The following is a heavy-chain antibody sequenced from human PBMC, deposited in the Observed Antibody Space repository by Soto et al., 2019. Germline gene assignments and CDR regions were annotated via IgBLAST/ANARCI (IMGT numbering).Heavy chain of an antibody. CDR2: IIPILGIA. Sequence: QVQLVQSGAEVKKPGSSVKVSCKASGGTFSSYTISWVRQAPGQGLEWMGRIIPILGIANYAQKFQGRVTITADKSTSTAYMELSSLRSEDTAVYYCARAIFGVVSPYYYYMDVWGQGTTVTVSS. CDR3: ARAIFGVVSPYYYYMDV. D-gene: IGHD3-3*01. J-gene: IGHJ6*03. CDR1: GGTFSSYT. V-gene: IGHV1-69*02.